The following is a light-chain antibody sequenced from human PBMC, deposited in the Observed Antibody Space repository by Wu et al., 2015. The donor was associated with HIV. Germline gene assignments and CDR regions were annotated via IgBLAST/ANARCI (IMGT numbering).Light chain of an antibody. J-gene: IGKJ1*01. CDR1: QNIRNNF. V-gene: IGKV3-20*01. CDR2: DTF. CDR3: QQYETSPWT. Sequence: EIVLTQSPGTLSLSSGERATLSCRASQNIRNNFLVWYQQKAGQAPRLLIYDTFNTAPGIPDRFSGSGSGTDFTLTISRVEPEDFGVYYCQQYETSPWTFGQGTEGGDQT.